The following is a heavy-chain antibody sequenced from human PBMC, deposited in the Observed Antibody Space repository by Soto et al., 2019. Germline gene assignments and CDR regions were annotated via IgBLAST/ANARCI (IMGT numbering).Heavy chain of an antibody. V-gene: IGHV4-61*01. Sequence: SETLSLTCTVSGGSVSSGSYYWSWIRQPPGKGLEWIGYIYYSGSTNYNPSLKSRVTISVDTSKNQFSLKLSSVTAADTAVYYCARDAWDIPGTRGYDYWGQGTLVNVSS. CDR2: IYYSGST. J-gene: IGHJ4*02. CDR1: GGSVSSGSYY. D-gene: IGHD1-7*01. CDR3: ARDAWDIPGTRGYDY.